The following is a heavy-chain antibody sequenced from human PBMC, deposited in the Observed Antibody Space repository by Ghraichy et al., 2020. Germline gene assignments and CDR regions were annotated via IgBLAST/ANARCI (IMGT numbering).Heavy chain of an antibody. V-gene: IGHV3-64*02. J-gene: IGHJ4*02. CDR2: ISSNGDKT. CDR1: GFTFSTYV. D-gene: IGHD3-10*01. Sequence: ETLSLTCAASGFTFSTYVMHWVRQAPGKGLEYVSGISSNGDKTYYADSVKGRFTTSRDNSKNTLYLEMASLRAEDMAVYFCAREWDYGSGKYSLDQWGQGTLVAVSS. CDR3: AREWDYGSGKYSLDQ.